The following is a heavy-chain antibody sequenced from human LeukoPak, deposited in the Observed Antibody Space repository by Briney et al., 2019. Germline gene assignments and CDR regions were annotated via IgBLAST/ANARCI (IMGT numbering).Heavy chain of an antibody. CDR2: ISSSRSYI. CDR3: ARDPFGYYYYMDV. CDR1: GFTFSSYS. Sequence: GGSLRLSCAASGFTFSSYSMNWVRPAPGKGLEWVSSISSSRSYIYYADSVKGRFTISRDNAKNSLYLQMNSLRAEDTAVYYCARDPFGYYYYMDVWGKGTTVTVSS. J-gene: IGHJ6*03. D-gene: IGHD3-16*01. V-gene: IGHV3-21*01.